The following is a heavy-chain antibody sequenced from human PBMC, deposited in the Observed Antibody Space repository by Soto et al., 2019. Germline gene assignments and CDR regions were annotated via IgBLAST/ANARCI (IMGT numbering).Heavy chain of an antibody. D-gene: IGHD3-3*01. J-gene: IGHJ6*02. Sequence: QVQLVESGGGVVQPGRSLRLSCAASGFTFSSYGMHWVRQAPGKGLEWVAVISYDGSNKYYADSVKGRFTISRDNSKSTLYLQMNSLRAEDTAVYYCAKDPLYYDFWSGFGGMDVWGQGTTVTVSS. CDR3: AKDPLYYDFWSGFGGMDV. CDR1: GFTFSSYG. CDR2: ISYDGSNK. V-gene: IGHV3-30*18.